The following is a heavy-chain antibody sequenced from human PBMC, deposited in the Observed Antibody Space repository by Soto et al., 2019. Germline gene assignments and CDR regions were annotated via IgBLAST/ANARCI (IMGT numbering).Heavy chain of an antibody. CDR3: ARKRAAGRYY. Sequence: SETLSLTCTVSGGSISSSSYYWGWIRQPPGKGLEWIGSIYYSGSTYYNPSLKSRVTISVDTSKNQFSLKLSSVTAADTAVYYCARKRAAGRYYWGQGTLVTVSS. V-gene: IGHV4-39*01. CDR2: IYYSGST. CDR1: GGSISSSSYY. J-gene: IGHJ4*02. D-gene: IGHD6-13*01.